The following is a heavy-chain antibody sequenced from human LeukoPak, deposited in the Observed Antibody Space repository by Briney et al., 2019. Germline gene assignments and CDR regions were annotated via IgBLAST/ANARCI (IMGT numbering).Heavy chain of an antibody. Sequence: SETLSLTCTVSGASISNYHWSWIRQPPGKGLECIGYVSYSGRTNHNPSLKSRVTISTDTSKNQFSLKLTSVTAADTAVYYCARHYYDGSRYYHLDYWGQGTLVTVSS. V-gene: IGHV4-59*08. D-gene: IGHD3-22*01. CDR3: ARHYYDGSRYYHLDY. CDR1: GASISNYH. J-gene: IGHJ4*02. CDR2: VSYSGRT.